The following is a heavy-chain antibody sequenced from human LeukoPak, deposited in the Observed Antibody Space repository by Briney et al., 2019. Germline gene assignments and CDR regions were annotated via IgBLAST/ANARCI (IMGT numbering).Heavy chain of an antibody. Sequence: ASVKVSCKASGYTFTNYYMHWVGQAPGQGLEWMGIINPSGGSTSYAQKFQGGVTMTRDMSTSTVYMELSSLRSEDTAVYYCAREGTVVAGGAFDIWGQGTMVTVSS. CDR1: GYTFTNYY. D-gene: IGHD2-15*01. CDR3: AREGTVVAGGAFDI. CDR2: INPSGGST. J-gene: IGHJ3*02. V-gene: IGHV1-46*01.